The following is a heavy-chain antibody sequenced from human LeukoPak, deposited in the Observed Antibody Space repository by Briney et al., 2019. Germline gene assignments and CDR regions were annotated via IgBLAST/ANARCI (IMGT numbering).Heavy chain of an antibody. CDR2: ISGSGGGT. Sequence: GGSLRLSCAASGFTFSSYAMSWVRQAPGKGLEWVSAISGSGGGTYYADSVKGRFTISRDNPKNTLYLQMNSLRAEDTAVYYCAKTMVAATPYYFDYWGQGTLVTVSS. CDR1: GFTFSSYA. J-gene: IGHJ4*02. D-gene: IGHD2-15*01. V-gene: IGHV3-23*01. CDR3: AKTMVAATPYYFDY.